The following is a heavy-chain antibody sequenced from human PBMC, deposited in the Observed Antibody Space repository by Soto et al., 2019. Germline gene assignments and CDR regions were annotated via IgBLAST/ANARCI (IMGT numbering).Heavy chain of an antibody. CDR2: IYSGGST. CDR3: ATAKLLLPWLFDY. J-gene: IGHJ4*02. Sequence: EVQLVESGGGLVQPGGSLRLSCAASGFTVSSNYMSWVRQAPGKGLEWGSVIYSGGSTYYADSVKGRFIISRDDSKNTLFLQMNSLRAEDTAVYYCATAKLLLPWLFDYWGQGTLVTVSS. CDR1: GFTVSSNY. D-gene: IGHD2-15*01. V-gene: IGHV3-66*01.